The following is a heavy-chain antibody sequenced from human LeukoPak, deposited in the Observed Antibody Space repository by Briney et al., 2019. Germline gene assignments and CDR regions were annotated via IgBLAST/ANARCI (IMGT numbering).Heavy chain of an antibody. CDR1: GFTFSGSA. CDR3: TSVLRYFDWLNAFDI. D-gene: IGHD3-9*01. V-gene: IGHV3-73*01. Sequence: GGSLRLSCAASGFTFSGSAMHWVRQASGKGLEWVARIRSKANSYATAYAASVKGRFTISRDDSKNTAYLQMNSLKTEDTAVYYCTSVLRYFDWLNAFDIWGQGTMVTVSS. CDR2: IRSKANSYAT. J-gene: IGHJ3*02.